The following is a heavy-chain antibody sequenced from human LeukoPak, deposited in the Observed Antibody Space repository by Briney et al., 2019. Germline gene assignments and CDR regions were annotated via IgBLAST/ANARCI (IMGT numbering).Heavy chain of an antibody. J-gene: IGHJ4*02. Sequence: GGSLRLSCAVSGFTFDDYAMHWVRQVPGKGLEWVSGINRNSDSIGYADSVKGRFTTSRDNAKNSLYLQMNSLRAEDTAVYYCARDLGGIAAAVLAYWGQGTLVTVSS. CDR2: INRNSDSI. CDR3: ARDLGGIAAAVLAY. V-gene: IGHV3-9*01. D-gene: IGHD6-13*01. CDR1: GFTFDDYA.